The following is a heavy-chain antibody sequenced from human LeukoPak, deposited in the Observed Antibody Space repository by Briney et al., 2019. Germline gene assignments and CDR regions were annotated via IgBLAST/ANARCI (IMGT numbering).Heavy chain of an antibody. D-gene: IGHD3-3*01. V-gene: IGHV4-39*07. Sequence: SETLSLTCTVSGGSISGSTYYWGCIRQPPGKGLEWIGSIYYSGSTNYNPSLKSRVTMSVDTSKNQFSLKLSSVTAADTAVYYCARETYYDFWSGYYYYYYYMDVWGKGTTVTVSS. CDR1: GGSISGSTYY. CDR2: IYYSGST. J-gene: IGHJ6*03. CDR3: ARETYYDFWSGYYYYYYYMDV.